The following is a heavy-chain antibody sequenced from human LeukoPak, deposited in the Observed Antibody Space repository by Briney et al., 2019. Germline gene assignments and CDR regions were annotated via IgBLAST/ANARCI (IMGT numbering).Heavy chain of an antibody. D-gene: IGHD2-15*01. V-gene: IGHV6-1*01. J-gene: IGHJ6*02. CDR3: ASGRYCSGGSCYLYYYYCGMDV. CDR2: TYYRSKWYN. Sequence: SQTLSLTCAIYGDSVSSNSAAWNWIRQSPSRGLEWLGRTYYRSKWYNDYAVSVKSRITINPDTSKNQFSLQLNSVTPEDTGVYYCASGRYCSGGSCYLYYYYCGMDVWGQGTTVTVSS. CDR1: GDSVSSNSAA.